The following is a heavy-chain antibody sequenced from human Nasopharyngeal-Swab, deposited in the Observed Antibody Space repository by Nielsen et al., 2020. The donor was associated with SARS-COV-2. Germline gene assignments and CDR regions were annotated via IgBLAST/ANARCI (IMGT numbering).Heavy chain of an antibody. V-gene: IGHV3-30*03. D-gene: IGHD2-2*01. CDR1: GFTFSSYG. CDR2: ISYDGSNK. CDR3: ATRSASWTRGDY. Sequence: GESLKISCAAPGFTFSSYGMHWVRQAPGKGLEWVAVISYDGSNKYYADSVKGRFTISRDNSKNTLYLQMNSLRAEDTAVYYCATRSASWTRGDYWGQGTLVTVSS. J-gene: IGHJ4*02.